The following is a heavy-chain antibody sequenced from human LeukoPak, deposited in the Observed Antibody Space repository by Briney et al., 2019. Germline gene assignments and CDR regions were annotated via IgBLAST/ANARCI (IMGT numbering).Heavy chain of an antibody. Sequence: SVKGSCKASGGTFSSYAISWVRQAPGQGLEWMGGIIPIFGTANYAQKFQGRVTITADESTSTAYMELSSLRSEDTAVYYCARDHYYDSSGYYCEGAFDIWGQGTMVTVSS. CDR2: IIPIFGTA. V-gene: IGHV1-69*01. J-gene: IGHJ3*02. CDR1: GGTFSSYA. D-gene: IGHD3-22*01. CDR3: ARDHYYDSSGYYCEGAFDI.